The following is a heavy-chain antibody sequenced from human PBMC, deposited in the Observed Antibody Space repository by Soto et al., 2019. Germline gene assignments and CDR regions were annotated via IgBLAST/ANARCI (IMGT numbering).Heavy chain of an antibody. CDR1: GYSFTSYW. V-gene: IGHV5-51*01. CDR3: ATDTARTYYYYGMDV. J-gene: IGHJ6*02. D-gene: IGHD5-18*01. CDR2: IYPGDSDA. Sequence: GESRKISCKGSGYSFTSYWIGWVRQMPGKGLEWMGIIYPGDSDARYSPSFEGQVTTSVDKSTSTAYLQWSSLKASDTAMYYCATDTARTYYYYGMDVWGQGTTVTVSS.